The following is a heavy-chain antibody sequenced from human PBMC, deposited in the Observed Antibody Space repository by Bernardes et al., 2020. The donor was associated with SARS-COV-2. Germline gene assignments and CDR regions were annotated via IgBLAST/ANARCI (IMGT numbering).Heavy chain of an antibody. V-gene: IGHV3-30*02. CDR2: IRYDGSNK. Sequence: GGSLRLSCAASGFTFSSYGMHWVRQAPGKGLEWVAFIRYDGSNKDYADSVKGRFTISRDNSKNTLYLQMNSLRAEDTAVYYCAKDGFSSSWYVRYYYYAMDVWGQGTMVTVSS. J-gene: IGHJ6*02. D-gene: IGHD6-13*01. CDR1: GFTFSSYG. CDR3: AKDGFSSSWYVRYYYYAMDV.